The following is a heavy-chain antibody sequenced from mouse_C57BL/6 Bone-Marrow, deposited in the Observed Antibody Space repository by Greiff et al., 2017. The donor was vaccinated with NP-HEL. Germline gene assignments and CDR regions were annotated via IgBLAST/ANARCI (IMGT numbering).Heavy chain of an antibody. D-gene: IGHD1-1*01. V-gene: IGHV5-16*01. CDR2: INYDGSST. CDR3: ARDRYYGSFDY. CDR1: GFTFSDYY. J-gene: IGHJ2*01. Sequence: EVKLVESEGGLVQPGSSMKLSCTASGFTFSDYYMAWVRQVPEKGLEWVASINYDGSSTYYLDSLKSRFIISRDNAKNILYLQMSSLKSEDTATYYCARDRYYGSFDYWGQGTTLTVSS.